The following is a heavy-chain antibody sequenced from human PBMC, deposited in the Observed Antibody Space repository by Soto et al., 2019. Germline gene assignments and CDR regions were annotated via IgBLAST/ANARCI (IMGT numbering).Heavy chain of an antibody. CDR2: ISAYNGNT. V-gene: IGHV1-18*04. CDR1: GSPFTSYV. D-gene: IGHD6-25*01. Sequence: QVQLVQSGLEVRSLGPSWKVPCRPPGSPFTSYVIGGVRQAPGQGLGWMGWISAYNGNTNYAQKLQGRVTMTTDTSTSTAYMELRSLRSDDTAVYYCARDNIAAGEDAFDIWGQGTMVTVSS. J-gene: IGHJ3*02. CDR3: ARDNIAAGEDAFDI.